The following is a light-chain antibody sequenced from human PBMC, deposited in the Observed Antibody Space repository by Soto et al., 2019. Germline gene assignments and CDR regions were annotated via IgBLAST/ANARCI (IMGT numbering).Light chain of an antibody. CDR2: NAS. Sequence: EIVMAQYPATLSVSPGERATLSCRASQSVSSNLAWYQQKPGQAPRLLIYNASTRATGIPARFSGSGSGTEFTLTISSLQSEDFAIYYCQQYNNWPYTFGQGTTLEIK. CDR1: QSVSSN. V-gene: IGKV3-15*01. J-gene: IGKJ2*01. CDR3: QQYNNWPYT.